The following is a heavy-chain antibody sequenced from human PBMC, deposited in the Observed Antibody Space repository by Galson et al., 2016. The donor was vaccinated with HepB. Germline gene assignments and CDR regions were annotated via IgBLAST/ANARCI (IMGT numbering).Heavy chain of an antibody. CDR3: ARSRFWSEYSNFDY. V-gene: IGHV5-51*01. J-gene: IGHJ4*02. CDR1: GYRFTSDW. CDR2: IYPGDSDT. D-gene: IGHD3-3*01. Sequence: QSGAEVKKPGDSLKISCTGSGYRFTSDWIVWVRQMPGKGLEWMGIIYPGDSDTRYSPSFHGQVTISDDKSISTAYLQWNSLKASDTATYYCARSRFWSEYSNFDYWGQGTLVTVSS.